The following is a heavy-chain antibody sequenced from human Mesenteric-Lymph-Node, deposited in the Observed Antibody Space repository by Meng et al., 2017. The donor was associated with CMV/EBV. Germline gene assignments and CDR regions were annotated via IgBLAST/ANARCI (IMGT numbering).Heavy chain of an antibody. V-gene: IGHV4-39*07. J-gene: IGHJ5*02. CDR3: ARIEGYCSSSSCSHYRWFGP. Sequence: SETLSLTCTVSGGSISSTSYYWGWIRQPPGKGLEWVGTIYFSGSTYYNPSPKSRVTISVDTSKNQFSLKLTSVTPADTAVYYCARIEGYCSSSSCSHYRWFGPWGQGTLVTVSS. CDR2: IYFSGST. D-gene: IGHD2-2*01. CDR1: GGSISSTSYY.